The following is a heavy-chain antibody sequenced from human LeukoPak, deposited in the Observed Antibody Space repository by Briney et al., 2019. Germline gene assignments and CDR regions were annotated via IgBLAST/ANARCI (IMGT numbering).Heavy chain of an antibody. D-gene: IGHD3-10*01. Sequence: GGSLRLSCAASGFTFSSYAMSWVRQAPGKGLEWVSTITGNAGSTYYADSVKGRFTASRDNSRNTLYLQMNSLRAEDTAVYHCAKGGGSERNYYKDVWGKGTTVTVSS. CDR2: ITGNAGST. J-gene: IGHJ6*03. CDR3: AKGGGSERNYYKDV. CDR1: GFTFSSYA. V-gene: IGHV3-23*01.